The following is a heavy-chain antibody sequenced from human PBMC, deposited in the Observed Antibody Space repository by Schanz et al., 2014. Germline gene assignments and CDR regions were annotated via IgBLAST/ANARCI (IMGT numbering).Heavy chain of an antibody. CDR1: GFSFSTHW. J-gene: IGHJ4*02. D-gene: IGHD6-19*01. CDR2: IKQDGSEK. Sequence: VQLVESGGGLVQPGGSVRLSCGASGFSFSTHWMAWVRQAPGKGLEWVANIKQDGSEKYYVDSVKGRFTISRDNAKKSLYLQMNSLRAEDTAVYYCASPPISVAGRLADYWGQGILVAVSS. CDR3: ASPPISVAGRLADY. V-gene: IGHV3-7*02.